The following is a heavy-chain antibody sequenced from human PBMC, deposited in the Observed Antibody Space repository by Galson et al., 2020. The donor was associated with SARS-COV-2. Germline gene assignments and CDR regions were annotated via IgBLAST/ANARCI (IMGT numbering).Heavy chain of an antibody. V-gene: IGHV4-39*01. J-gene: IGHJ6*02. CDR2: IYYSGST. CDR1: GGSISSSSYY. D-gene: IGHD3-10*01. Sequence: SQTLSLTCTVSGGSISSSSYYWGWIRQPPGKGLEWIGSIYYSGSTYYNPSLKSRVTISVDTSKNQFSLKLSSVTAADTAVYYCAGPRITMVRGAYYWGQGTTVTVSS. CDR3: AGPRITMVRGAYY.